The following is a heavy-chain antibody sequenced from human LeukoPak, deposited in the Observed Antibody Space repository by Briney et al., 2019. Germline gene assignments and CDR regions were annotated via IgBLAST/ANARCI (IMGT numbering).Heavy chain of an antibody. V-gene: IGHV1-69*05. CDR2: IIPIFGTA. D-gene: IGHD4-17*01. CDR3: AIGRWVYGDYVDYYYYYMDV. CDR1: GGTFSSYA. Sequence: ASVKVSCKASGGTFSSYAISWVRQAPGQGLEWMGGIIPIFGTANYAQKFQGRVTITTDESTSTAYMELSSLRSEDTDVYYCAIGRWVYGDYVDYYYYYMDVWGKGTTVSVSS. J-gene: IGHJ6*03.